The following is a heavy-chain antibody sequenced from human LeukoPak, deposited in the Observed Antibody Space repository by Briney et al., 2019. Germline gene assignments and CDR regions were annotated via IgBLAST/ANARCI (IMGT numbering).Heavy chain of an antibody. D-gene: IGHD4-17*01. CDR2: IKQDGGEK. V-gene: IGHV3-7*04. CDR3: ARAPSYGFDY. CDR1: GFTFGDYA. Sequence: GGSLRLSCTTSGFTFGDYAMNWVRQAPGKGLEWVANIKQDGGEKYYVDSVKGRFTISRDNAKNSLYLQMNSLRAEDTAVYYCARAPSYGFDYWGQGTLVTVSS. J-gene: IGHJ4*02.